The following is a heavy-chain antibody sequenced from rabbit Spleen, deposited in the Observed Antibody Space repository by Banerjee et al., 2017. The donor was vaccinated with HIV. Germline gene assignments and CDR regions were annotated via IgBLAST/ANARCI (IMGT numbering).Heavy chain of an antibody. Sequence: QEHLKESGGGLVQPGGSLKLSCKASGFDLSNYGVSWVRQAPGKGLEWIGYIDPVFDAAYYATWVNGRFTISKTSSTTVTLQVTSLTAADTATYFCARDSGTSFSSYGMDLWGPGTLVTVS. J-gene: IGHJ6*01. D-gene: IGHD8-1*01. CDR3: ARDSGTSFSSYGMDL. CDR1: GFDLSNYG. CDR2: IDPVFDAA. V-gene: IGHV1S39*01.